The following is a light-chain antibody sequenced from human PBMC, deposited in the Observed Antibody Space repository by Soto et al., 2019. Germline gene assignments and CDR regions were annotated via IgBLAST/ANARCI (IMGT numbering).Light chain of an antibody. Sequence: EIVVTQSPGTLSLSPGERATLSCRASQTVTSNYLAWYQQKPGQAHRLLIYAASRRATGIPDRFSGSGSGTDFTLTISRLEPEDFAVYYCQQYGSSGTFGQGTKVEIK. V-gene: IGKV3-20*01. CDR3: QQYGSSGT. J-gene: IGKJ1*01. CDR1: QTVTSNY. CDR2: AAS.